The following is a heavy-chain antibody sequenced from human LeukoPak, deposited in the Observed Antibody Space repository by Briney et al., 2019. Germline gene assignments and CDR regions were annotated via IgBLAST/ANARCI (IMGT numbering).Heavy chain of an antibody. J-gene: IGHJ4*02. CDR1: GGSFSGYY. V-gene: IGHV4-34*01. Sequence: PSETLFLTCAVYGGSFSGYYWSWIRQPPGKGLEWIGEINHSGSTNYNPSLKSRVTISVDTSKNQFSLKLSSVTAADTAVYYCARGRIGHYRSLDYWGQGTLVTVSS. CDR2: INHSGST. D-gene: IGHD2-15*01. CDR3: ARGRIGHYRSLDY.